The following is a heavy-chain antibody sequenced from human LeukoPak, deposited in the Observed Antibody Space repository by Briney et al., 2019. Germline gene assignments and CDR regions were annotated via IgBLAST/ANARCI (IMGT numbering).Heavy chain of an antibody. J-gene: IGHJ3*02. CDR1: GGSISSSSYY. V-gene: IGHV4-39*01. CDR2: IYYSGST. Sequence: SETLSLTCTVSGGSISSSSYYWGWIRQPPGKGLEWIGSIYYSGSTYYNPSLKGRVTISVDTSKNQFSLKLSSVTAADTAVYYCARRFRAFDIWGQGTMVTVSS. CDR3: ARRFRAFDI.